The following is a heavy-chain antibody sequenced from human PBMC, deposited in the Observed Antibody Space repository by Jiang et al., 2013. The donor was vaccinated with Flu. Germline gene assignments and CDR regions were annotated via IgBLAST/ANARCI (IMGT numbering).Heavy chain of an antibody. Sequence: LLKPSETLSLTCAVYGGSFSGYYWSWIRQPPGKGLEWIGEINHSGSTNYNPSLKSRVTISVDTSKNQFSLKLSSVTAADTAVYYCARGLVATIDVWGQGTLVTVSS. J-gene: IGHJ4*02. CDR2: INHSGST. V-gene: IGHV4-34*01. CDR3: ARGLVATIDV. CDR1: GGSFSGYY. D-gene: IGHD5-12*01.